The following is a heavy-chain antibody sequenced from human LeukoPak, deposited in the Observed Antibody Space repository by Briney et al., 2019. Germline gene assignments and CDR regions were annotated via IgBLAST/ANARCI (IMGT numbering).Heavy chain of an antibody. V-gene: IGHV1-46*01. J-gene: IGHJ4*02. CDR2: INPSGGST. Sequence: EASVKVSCKASGYTFTSYDINWVRQATGQGLEWMGIINPSGGSTSYAQKFQGRVTMTRDMSTSTVYMELSSLRSEDTAVYYCASGPPVDTAMVTWDYWGQGTLVTVSS. CDR3: ASGPPVDTAMVTWDY. D-gene: IGHD5-18*01. CDR1: GYTFTSYD.